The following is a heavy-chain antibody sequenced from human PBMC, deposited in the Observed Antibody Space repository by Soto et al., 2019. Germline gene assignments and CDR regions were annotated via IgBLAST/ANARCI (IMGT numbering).Heavy chain of an antibody. V-gene: IGHV1-69*02. Sequence: QVQLVQSGAEVKKPGSSVKVSCKASGGTFSSYTISWVRQAPGQGLEWMGRIIPILGIANYAQKFQGRVTITADKSTSTAYMELSSLRSEDPAVYYCARKILDGGNSFLDAIDISGQGTMVTVSS. CDR3: ARKILDGGNSFLDAIDI. CDR2: IIPILGIA. CDR1: GGTFSSYT. J-gene: IGHJ3*02. D-gene: IGHD2-21*02.